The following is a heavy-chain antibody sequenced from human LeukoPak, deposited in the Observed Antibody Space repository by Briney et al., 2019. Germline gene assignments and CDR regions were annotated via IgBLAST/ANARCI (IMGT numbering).Heavy chain of an antibody. CDR1: GGSISSYY. Sequence: PSETLSLTCTVSGGSISSYYWSWIRQPPGKGLEWIGYIYYSGSTSYNPSLKSRVTISVDTSKNQFSLKLSSVTAADTAVYYCARFAVAGADAFDIWGQGTMVTVSS. CDR3: ARFAVAGADAFDI. J-gene: IGHJ3*02. D-gene: IGHD6-19*01. CDR2: IYYSGST. V-gene: IGHV4-59*01.